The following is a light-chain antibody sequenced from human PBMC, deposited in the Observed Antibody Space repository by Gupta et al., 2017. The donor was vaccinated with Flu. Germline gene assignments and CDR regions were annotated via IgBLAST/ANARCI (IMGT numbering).Light chain of an antibody. V-gene: IGKV1-39*01. CDR1: QSITSH. CDR3: QQSDSTPYT. Sequence: PSSLSASVGDRVIITCRASQSITSHLNWFQQKPGQAPKLLIFGASNWQSGVPSRFRGSGSGTDFTLTISRLQPEDFAAYFCQQSDSTPYTFGQGTKLEIK. CDR2: GAS. J-gene: IGKJ2*01.